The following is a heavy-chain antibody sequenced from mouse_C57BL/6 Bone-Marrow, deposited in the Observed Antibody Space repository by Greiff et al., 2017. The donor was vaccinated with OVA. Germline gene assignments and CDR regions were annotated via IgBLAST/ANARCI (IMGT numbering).Heavy chain of an antibody. D-gene: IGHD2-5*01. CDR2: ISNGGGST. CDR3: ARQEDSNYWYFDV. CDR1: GFTFSDYY. J-gene: IGHJ1*03. V-gene: IGHV5-12*01. Sequence: EVQLVESGGGLVQPGGSLKLSCAASGFTFSDYYMYWVRQTPEKRLEWVAYISNGGGSTYYPDTVKGRFTISRDNAKNTLYLQMSRLKSEDTAMYYCARQEDSNYWYFDVWGTGTTVTVSS.